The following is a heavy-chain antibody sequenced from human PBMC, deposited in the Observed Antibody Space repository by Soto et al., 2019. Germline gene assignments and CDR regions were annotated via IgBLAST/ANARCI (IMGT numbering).Heavy chain of an antibody. CDR3: ATSITIFGVAPQY. CDR1: GCTLTELS. CDR2: FDPEDGET. J-gene: IGHJ4*02. Sequence: ASVKVSCKVCGCTLTELSMHGVRQSPGKGLEWMGGFDPEDGETIYAQKFQGRVTMTEDTSTDTAYMELSSLRSEDTAVYYCATSITIFGVAPQYWGQGTLVTVPS. V-gene: IGHV1-24*01. D-gene: IGHD3-3*01.